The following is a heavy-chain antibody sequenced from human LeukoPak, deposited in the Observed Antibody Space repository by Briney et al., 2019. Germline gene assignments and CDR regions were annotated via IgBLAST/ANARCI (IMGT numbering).Heavy chain of an antibody. CDR3: ARMDYCKFRFYYYYYGMDV. J-gene: IGHJ6*02. CDR1: GHTFSNSW. Sequence: GESLKISCKASGHTFSNSWIAWVRQMPGKGLDWVGIIYPGDSETRYNPSLEGQVTISADKSISTAYLQWSSLKASDTAMYYCARMDYCKFRFYYYYYGMDVWGQGTTVTVSS. CDR2: IYPGDSET. V-gene: IGHV5-51*01. D-gene: IGHD4-11*01.